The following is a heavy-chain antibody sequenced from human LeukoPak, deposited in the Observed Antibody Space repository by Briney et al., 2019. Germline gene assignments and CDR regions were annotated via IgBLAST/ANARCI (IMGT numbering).Heavy chain of an antibody. J-gene: IGHJ4*02. CDR3: ARGGRIAVVLFDY. CDR1: GGSYSGYY. V-gene: IGHV4-34*01. CDR2: INHSGST. Sequence: PSETLSLTCAVYGGSYSGYYWSWIRQPPGKGLEWIGEINHSGSTNYNPSLKSRVTISVDTSKNQFSLKLSSVTAADTAVYYCARGGRIAVVLFDYWGQGTLVTVSS. D-gene: IGHD6-19*01.